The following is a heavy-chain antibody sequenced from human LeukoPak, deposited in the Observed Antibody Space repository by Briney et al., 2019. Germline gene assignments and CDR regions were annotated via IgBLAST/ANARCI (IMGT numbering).Heavy chain of an antibody. Sequence: GGSLRLSCAASGFTFTSYSMNWVRQAPGKGLEWVSTISGGGGSTYYADSVKGRFTISRDNSKNTLYLQMNSLRAEDTAVYYCARALAGGEQWLVSPYGMDVWGQGTTVTVSS. CDR1: GFTFTSYS. J-gene: IGHJ6*02. CDR3: ARALAGGEQWLVSPYGMDV. V-gene: IGHV3-23*01. D-gene: IGHD6-19*01. CDR2: ISGGGGST.